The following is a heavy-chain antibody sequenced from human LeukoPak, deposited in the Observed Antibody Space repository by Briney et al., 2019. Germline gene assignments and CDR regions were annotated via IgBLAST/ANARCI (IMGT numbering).Heavy chain of an antibody. D-gene: IGHD6-13*01. J-gene: IGHJ4*02. Sequence: ETLSLTCIVSGGSISNYYWTWIRLPPGKGLEWIGYIYYSGSTDYNPSLKSRVTISVDTSKNQFSLKLSSVTAADTAVYYCASTLGSSWQSGFWGQGTLVTVSS. CDR1: GGSISNYY. CDR2: IYYSGST. V-gene: IGHV4-59*08. CDR3: ASTLGSSWQSGF.